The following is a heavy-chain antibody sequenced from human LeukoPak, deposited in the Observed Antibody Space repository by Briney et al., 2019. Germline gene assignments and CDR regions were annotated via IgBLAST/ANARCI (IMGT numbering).Heavy chain of an antibody. J-gene: IGHJ6*02. CDR3: ARGPVEAVFGVSTED. CDR1: GYTFTGYN. Sequence: ASVTVSCTASGYTFTGYNINWVRQATGQGLEWMGWMNPNSGNTGYAQKFQGRVSMTRDTSISTAYMELSSLRSEDTAVYYCARGPVEAVFGVSTEDWGQGTTVTVSS. CDR2: MNPNSGNT. D-gene: IGHD3-10*02. V-gene: IGHV1-8*01.